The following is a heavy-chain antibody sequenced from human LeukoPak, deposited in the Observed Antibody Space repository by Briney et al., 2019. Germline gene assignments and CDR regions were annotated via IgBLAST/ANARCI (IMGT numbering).Heavy chain of an antibody. CDR2: IGYGGSDK. Sequence: PGGSLRLSCAASGLTFSSYGMHWVRQAPGKGLEWVTFIGYGGSDKFYADSVKGRFTISRDNSKNTAYLQMNSLRSEDTAVYYCAKDSAVGVVIIPEHYNYMDVWGTGTTVTVSS. CDR3: AKDSAVGVVIIPEHYNYMDV. J-gene: IGHJ6*03. CDR1: GLTFSSYG. D-gene: IGHD3-3*01. V-gene: IGHV3-30*02.